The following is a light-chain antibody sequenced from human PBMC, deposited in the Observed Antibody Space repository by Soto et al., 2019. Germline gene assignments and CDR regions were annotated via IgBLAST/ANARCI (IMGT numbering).Light chain of an antibody. CDR1: QDIRND. Sequence: DLQMTQSPSSLSASVGDRVTITCRASQDIRNDLGWYQQKPGKAPKRLIFSASTLDSGVPSRFRGGGFGTEFTLTISSLQPEDFATYYCLHHYNYPLTLGGGTKVEIK. CDR2: SAS. J-gene: IGKJ4*01. V-gene: IGKV1-17*01. CDR3: LHHYNYPLT.